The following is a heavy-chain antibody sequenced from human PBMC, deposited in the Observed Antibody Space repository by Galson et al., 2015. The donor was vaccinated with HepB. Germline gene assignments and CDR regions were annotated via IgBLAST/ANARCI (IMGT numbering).Heavy chain of an antibody. D-gene: IGHD3-10*01. CDR2: IKHSGGT. V-gene: IGHV4-34*01. Sequence: ETLSLICAVYGGSFRGSYGSWIRRPPGKGLEGMGEIKHSGGTNYNPSLKSRVTISVDTSKNQFSLKLSSVTAADTAVYYCARVHGTMVRGAFRYFDLWGRGTLVTVSS. CDR1: GGSFRGSY. CDR3: ARVHGTMVRGAFRYFDL. J-gene: IGHJ2*01.